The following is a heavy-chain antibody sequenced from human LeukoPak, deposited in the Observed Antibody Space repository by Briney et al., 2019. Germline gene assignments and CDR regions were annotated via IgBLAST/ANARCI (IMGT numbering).Heavy chain of an antibody. CDR2: IYFRGDT. CDR1: GXSISNYY. V-gene: IGHV4-59*08. J-gene: IGHJ4*02. Sequence: SETLSLTCTVSGXSISNYYWSWIRQPQGRGLEWMGYIYFRGDTKYNPSLKSRVTISVDTSKNQFSLNLSSVTAADTAVYYCARHPYSNFVLDSWGQGTQVTVSS. D-gene: IGHD4-11*01. CDR3: ARHPYSNFVLDS.